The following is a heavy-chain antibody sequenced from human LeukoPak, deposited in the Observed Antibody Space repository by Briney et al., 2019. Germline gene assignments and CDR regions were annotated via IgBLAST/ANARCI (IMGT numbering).Heavy chain of an antibody. D-gene: IGHD3-10*01. V-gene: IGHV3-9*01. J-gene: IGHJ4*02. CDR1: GFTFHDYG. Sequence: GGSLRLSCAASGFTFHDYGMHWVRQAPGKGLEWVSGISWNSGVTDFADTVKGRFTISRDNAKNSLYLQMNSLRAEDTALYYCAKGPHDYGSLYYFDSWGQGTLVTVSS. CDR3: AKGPHDYGSLYYFDS. CDR2: ISWNSGVT.